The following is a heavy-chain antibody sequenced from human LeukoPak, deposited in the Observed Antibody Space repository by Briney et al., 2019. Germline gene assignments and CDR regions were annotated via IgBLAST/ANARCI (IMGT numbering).Heavy chain of an antibody. CDR3: ARGGESFLGIAAAGRFDY. J-gene: IGHJ4*02. Sequence: PSETLSLTCTVSGYSISSGYYWGWIRQPPGKGLEWVSVIYSGGSTFYADSVKGRFTISRDNSKNTLYLQMNSLRAEDTAVYYCARGGESFLGIAAAGRFDYWGQGTLVTVSS. CDR2: IYSGGST. V-gene: IGHV3-53*01. D-gene: IGHD6-13*01. CDR1: GYSISSGYY.